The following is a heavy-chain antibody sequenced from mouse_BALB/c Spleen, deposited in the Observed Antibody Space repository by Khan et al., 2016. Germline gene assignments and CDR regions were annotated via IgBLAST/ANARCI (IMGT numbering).Heavy chain of an antibody. V-gene: IGHV14-1*02. J-gene: IGHJ2*01. CDR3: TRGGSDY. Sequence: VQLQQSGAELVRPGALVKLSCKASGFNIKDYYMHWVKLRPEQGLEWIGGIDPENGNTIYDSKFQGKASITADTSSHTAYMQLSSLTSEDTAVYFCTRGGSDYWGQGPTLTVSS. CDR2: IDPENGNT. CDR1: GFNIKDYY.